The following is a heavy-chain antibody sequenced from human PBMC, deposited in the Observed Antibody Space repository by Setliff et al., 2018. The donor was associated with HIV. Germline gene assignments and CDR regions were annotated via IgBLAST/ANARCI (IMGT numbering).Heavy chain of an antibody. CDR3: ARRRPPPTGSYSKYYMDA. CDR2: ISYSGTT. V-gene: IGHV4-59*08. Sequence: PSETLSLTCTVSGGSISSYYWSWIRQPPGKGLEWIGHISYSGTTNYNPSLKSRVTISVDTSKNQFSLKLNSVTAADAAVYYCARRRPPPTGSYSKYYMDAWGTGTTVTVSS. D-gene: IGHD1-26*01. J-gene: IGHJ6*03. CDR1: GGSISSYY.